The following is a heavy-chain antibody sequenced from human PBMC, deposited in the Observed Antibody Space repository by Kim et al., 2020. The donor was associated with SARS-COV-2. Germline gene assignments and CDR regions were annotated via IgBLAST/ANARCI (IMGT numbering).Heavy chain of an antibody. Sequence: SETLSLTCAVYGGSFSGYYWSWIRQPPGKGLEWIGEINPSGGTNYNPSLKSRVSVSVDTSKNQLSLRLTSVTAADTAAYYCARWSRPVDYWGQGTLVTVS. CDR3: ARWSRPVDY. V-gene: IGHV4-34*01. CDR2: INPSGGT. CDR1: GGSFSGYY. D-gene: IGHD1-26*01. J-gene: IGHJ4*02.